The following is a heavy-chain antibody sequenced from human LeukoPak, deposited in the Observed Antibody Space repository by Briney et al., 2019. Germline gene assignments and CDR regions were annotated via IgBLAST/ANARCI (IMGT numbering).Heavy chain of an antibody. J-gene: IGHJ4*02. Sequence: ASVKVSCKASGYTFTNYDINWVRQATGQGLEWMGYMNPNSGNTGYAQKLQDRVTITSDTSISTVYMELSSLRSEDTAVYYCASGKSGWELATDYWGQGTLVTVSS. CDR2: MNPNSGNT. CDR1: GYTFTNYD. D-gene: IGHD1-26*01. CDR3: ASGKSGWELATDY. V-gene: IGHV1-8*03.